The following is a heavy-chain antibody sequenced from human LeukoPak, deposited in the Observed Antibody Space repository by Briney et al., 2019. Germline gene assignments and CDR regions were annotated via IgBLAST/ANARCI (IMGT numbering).Heavy chain of an antibody. D-gene: IGHD6-13*01. V-gene: IGHV3-7*01. Sequence: GGSLRLSCAASGFTFSSYWMSWVRQAPGKGLEWVANIKQDGSEKYYVDSVKGRFTISRDNAKNSLYLQMNSLRAEDTAVYYCARDGIAAAVAVNSSWGQGTLVTVSS. CDR1: GFTFSSYW. CDR3: ARDGIAAAVAVNSS. J-gene: IGHJ4*02. CDR2: IKQDGSEK.